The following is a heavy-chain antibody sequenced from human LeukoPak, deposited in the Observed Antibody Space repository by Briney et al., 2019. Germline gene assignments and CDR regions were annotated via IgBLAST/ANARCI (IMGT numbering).Heavy chain of an antibody. V-gene: IGHV3-9*01. CDR2: ISWNSGSI. CDR1: GLTFDDYA. Sequence: PGRSLRLSCAASGLTFDDYAMHWVRQAPGKGLEWVSGISWNSGSIGYADSVKGRFTISRDNAKNSLYLQMNSLRAEDTALYYCAKDLCGGNSGRFDYWGQGTLVTVSS. J-gene: IGHJ4*02. CDR3: AKDLCGGNSGRFDY. D-gene: IGHD4-23*01.